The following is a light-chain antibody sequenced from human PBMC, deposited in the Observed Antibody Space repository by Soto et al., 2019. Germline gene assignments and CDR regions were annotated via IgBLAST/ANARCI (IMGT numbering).Light chain of an antibody. V-gene: IGKV1-39*01. J-gene: IGKJ1*01. CDR2: TAS. CDR1: QGIGSY. CDR3: QESYTSTWT. Sequence: IQMTQSPSSLSASVGDRVTITCRASQGIGSYLNWYQQKPGRAPNLLIYTASSLQSGVPSRFSGSGSGTDFSLTISGLQPDDSASYYCQESYTSTWTFGQGTKVDI.